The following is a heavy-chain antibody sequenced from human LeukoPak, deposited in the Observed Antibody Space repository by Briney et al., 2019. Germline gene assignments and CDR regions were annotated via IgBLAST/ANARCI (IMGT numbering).Heavy chain of an antibody. D-gene: IGHD3-10*01. CDR3: ARVGTMVRGVPTIDY. J-gene: IGHJ4*02. Sequence: ASVKVSCKASGYTFTGYYMHWVQQAPGQGLEWMGWINPNSGGTNYAQKFQGRVTMTRDTSISTAYMELSRLRSDDTAVYYCARVGTMVRGVPTIDYWGQGTLVTVSS. CDR2: INPNSGGT. V-gene: IGHV1-2*02. CDR1: GYTFTGYY.